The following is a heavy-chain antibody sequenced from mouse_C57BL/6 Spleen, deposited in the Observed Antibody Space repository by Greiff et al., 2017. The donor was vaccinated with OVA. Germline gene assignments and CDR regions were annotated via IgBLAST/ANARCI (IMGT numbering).Heavy chain of an antibody. CDR1: GYTFTSYW. CDR3: ARNEAWFAY. CDR2: IDPSDSYT. V-gene: IGHV1-50*01. J-gene: IGHJ3*01. Sequence: VQLQQPGAELVKPGASVKLSCKASGYTFTSYWMQWVKQRPGQGLEWIGEIDPSDSYTNYNQKFKGKATLTVDTSSSTAYMQLSSLTSEDSAVDYWARNEAWFAYWGQGTLVTVSA.